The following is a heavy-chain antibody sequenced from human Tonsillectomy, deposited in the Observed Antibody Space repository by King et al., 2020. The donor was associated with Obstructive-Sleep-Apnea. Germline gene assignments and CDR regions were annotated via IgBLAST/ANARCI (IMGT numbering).Heavy chain of an antibody. D-gene: IGHD1-26*01. Sequence: VQLVESGAEVKKPGASVKVSCKTSGYTFTDYYMHWVRQAPGQGLEWMGWINPNSGGTNYAQKFQGRVTMTRDTSNSTDYMELSRLRSDDTAVYYCARDRRGSYWGGGMDVWGQGTTVTVSS. CDR1: GYTFTDYY. J-gene: IGHJ6*02. V-gene: IGHV1-2*02. CDR3: ARDRRGSYWGGGMDV. CDR2: INPNSGGT.